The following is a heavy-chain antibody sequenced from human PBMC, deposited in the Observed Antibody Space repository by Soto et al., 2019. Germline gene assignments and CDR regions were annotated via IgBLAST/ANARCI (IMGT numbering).Heavy chain of an antibody. Sequence: PGGSLRLSCAASGFTFSSYGMHWVRQAPGKGLEWVALISYDGSNKYYADSVKGRFTISRDNSKNTLYLQMNSLRAEDTAVYYCARDQAELWFGELLEYSYYGMDVWGQGTTVTVSS. CDR3: ARDQAELWFGELLEYSYYGMDV. J-gene: IGHJ6*02. CDR2: ISYDGSNK. CDR1: GFTFSSYG. V-gene: IGHV3-30*03. D-gene: IGHD3-10*01.